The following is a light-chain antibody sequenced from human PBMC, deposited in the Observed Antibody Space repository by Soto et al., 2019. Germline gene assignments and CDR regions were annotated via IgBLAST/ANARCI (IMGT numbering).Light chain of an antibody. Sequence: SYELTQQPSVSVAPGKTARITCGGNNIGSKGVHWYQQKSGQAPVLVIYYNTDRPSGIPERFSGSNSVNTATLTISRVEAGDEADYYCQVWDSSNDQVIFGGGTKVTVL. J-gene: IGLJ2*01. CDR3: QVWDSSNDQVI. CDR1: NIGSKG. CDR2: YNT. V-gene: IGLV3-21*04.